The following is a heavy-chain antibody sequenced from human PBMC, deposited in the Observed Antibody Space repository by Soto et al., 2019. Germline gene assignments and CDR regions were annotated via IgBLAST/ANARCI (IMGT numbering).Heavy chain of an antibody. Sequence: EVQLVESGGGLVQPGRSLRLSCAASGFTFDDYAMHWVRQAPGKGLEWVSGISWNRGSIGYADSVKGRFTISRDNAKNSLYLQMNSLRAEDTALYYCAKPPYGDLTSGLGWYFDLWGRGTLVTVSS. V-gene: IGHV3-9*01. CDR2: ISWNRGSI. CDR3: AKPPYGDLTSGLGWYFDL. J-gene: IGHJ2*01. CDR1: GFTFDDYA. D-gene: IGHD4-17*01.